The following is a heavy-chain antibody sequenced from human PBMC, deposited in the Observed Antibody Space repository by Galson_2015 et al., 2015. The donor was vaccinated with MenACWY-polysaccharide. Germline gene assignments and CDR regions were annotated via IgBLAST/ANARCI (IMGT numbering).Heavy chain of an antibody. CDR1: GFTFSSYA. Sequence: SLRLSCAASGFTFSSYAMSWVRQAPGKGLEWVSAISGSGGSTYYADSVKGRFTISRDNSKNTLYLQMNSLRAEDTAVYYCASGHWRYYGSSGYYYYYGMDVWGQGTTVTVSS. D-gene: IGHD3-22*01. J-gene: IGHJ6*02. V-gene: IGHV3-23*01. CDR3: ASGHWRYYGSSGYYYYYGMDV. CDR2: ISGSGGST.